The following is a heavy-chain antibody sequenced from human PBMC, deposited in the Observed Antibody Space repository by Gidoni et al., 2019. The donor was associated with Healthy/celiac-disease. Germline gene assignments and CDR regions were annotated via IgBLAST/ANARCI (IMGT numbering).Heavy chain of an antibody. J-gene: IGHJ4*02. Sequence: QVQLVESGGGVVQPGRSLRLSCAASGFTFSSYGMHWVRQAPGKGLEWVAVISYDGSNKYYADSVKGRFTISRDNSKNTLYLQMNSLRAEDTAVYYCAKDASGGDCYFDYWGQGTLVTVSS. CDR1: GFTFSSYG. CDR3: AKDASGGDCYFDY. D-gene: IGHD2-21*01. CDR2: ISYDGSNK. V-gene: IGHV3-30*18.